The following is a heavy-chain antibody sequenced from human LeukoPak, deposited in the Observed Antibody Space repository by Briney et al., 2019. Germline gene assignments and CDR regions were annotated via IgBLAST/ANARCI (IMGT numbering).Heavy chain of an antibody. D-gene: IGHD3-22*01. V-gene: IGHV4-30-4*02. CDR3: ARVLSSGYSDY. J-gene: IGHJ4*02. CDR2: IYYSGST. Sequence: SETLSLTCTVSGGSISSGDYYWSWIRQPPGKGLEWIGYIYYSGSTYYNPSLKSRVTISVETSKNQFSLRLSSVTAADTAVYYCARVLSSGYSDYWGQGTLVTVSS. CDR1: GGSISSGDYY.